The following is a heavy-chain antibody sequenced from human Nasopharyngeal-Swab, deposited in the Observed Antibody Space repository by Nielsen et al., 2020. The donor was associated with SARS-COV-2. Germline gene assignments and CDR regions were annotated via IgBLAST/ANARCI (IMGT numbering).Heavy chain of an antibody. V-gene: IGHV4-38-2*02. Sequence: GSLRLSCTVSGYSISSGYYWGWIRQPPGKGLEWIGSIYHSGSTYYNPSLKSRVTISVDTSKNQFSLKLSSMTAADTAVYYCARGGYSSGWVVYWGQGTLVTVSS. CDR2: IYHSGST. D-gene: IGHD6-19*01. CDR3: ARGGYSSGWVVY. CDR1: GYSISSGYY. J-gene: IGHJ4*02.